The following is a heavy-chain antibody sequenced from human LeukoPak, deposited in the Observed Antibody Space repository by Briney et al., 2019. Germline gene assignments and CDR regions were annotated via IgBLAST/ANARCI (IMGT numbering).Heavy chain of an antibody. CDR1: GGSISSSSYY. D-gene: IGHD5-24*01. J-gene: IGHJ4*02. CDR2: IYYSGST. CDR3: ARRERWLQCFDY. Sequence: PSETLSLTCTVSGGSISSSSYYWGWIRQPPGKGLEWIGSIYYSGSTYSNPSLQSRVTISVDTSKNQFSLKLNSVTAADTAVYYCARRERWLQCFDYWGQGTLVTVSS. V-gene: IGHV4-39*01.